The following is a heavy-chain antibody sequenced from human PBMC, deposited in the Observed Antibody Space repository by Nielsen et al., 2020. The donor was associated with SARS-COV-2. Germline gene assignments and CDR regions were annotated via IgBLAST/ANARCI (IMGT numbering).Heavy chain of an antibody. D-gene: IGHD1-20*01. V-gene: IGHV1-46*01. J-gene: IGHJ4*02. CDR3: ARGPNNWNFDY. Sequence: GRVTMTRNTSTNSVYMELSSLTSEDTAVYFCARGPNNWNFDYWGQGTLVTVSS.